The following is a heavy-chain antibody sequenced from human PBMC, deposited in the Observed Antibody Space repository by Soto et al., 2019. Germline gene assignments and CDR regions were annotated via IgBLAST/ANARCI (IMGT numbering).Heavy chain of an antibody. V-gene: IGHV2-5*02. Sequence: QITLKESGPTLVKPTQTLTLTCTFSRFSLSTSGVGVGWIRQPPGKALEWLALIYWDDDKRYSPSLRSRLTITKDTSKNQVVLTMTNMDPVDTATYYCAHSPYCSGGSCYSGVPSWFDPWGQGTLVTVSS. D-gene: IGHD2-15*01. CDR1: RFSLSTSGVG. J-gene: IGHJ5*02. CDR3: AHSPYCSGGSCYSGVPSWFDP. CDR2: IYWDDDK.